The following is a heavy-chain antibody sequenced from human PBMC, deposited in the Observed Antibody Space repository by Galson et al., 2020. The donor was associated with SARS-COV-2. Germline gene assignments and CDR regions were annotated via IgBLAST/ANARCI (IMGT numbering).Heavy chain of an antibody. J-gene: IGHJ4*02. CDR1: GFTFSSYW. Sequence: GGSLRLSCAASGFTFSSYWMSWVRQAPGKGLEWVANIKQDGSEKYYVDSVKGRFTISRDNAKNSLYLQMNSLRAEDTAVYYCARDMFGYNLPFDYWGQGTLVTVSS. D-gene: IGHD5-12*01. CDR2: IKQDGSEK. V-gene: IGHV3-7*03. CDR3: ARDMFGYNLPFDY.